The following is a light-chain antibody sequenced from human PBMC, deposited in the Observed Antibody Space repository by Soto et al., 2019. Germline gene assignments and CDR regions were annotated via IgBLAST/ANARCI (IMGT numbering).Light chain of an antibody. CDR1: QSVRSY. V-gene: IGKV3-11*01. CDR3: QQWRT. Sequence: EIVLTQSPATLSLSPGERVILSCRASQSVRSYLAWYQQKPGQAPRLLIYDVSKRATGIPARFSGSGSETDFTLTISSLEPEDFAVYYCQQWRTFGQGTKVEIK. CDR2: DVS. J-gene: IGKJ1*01.